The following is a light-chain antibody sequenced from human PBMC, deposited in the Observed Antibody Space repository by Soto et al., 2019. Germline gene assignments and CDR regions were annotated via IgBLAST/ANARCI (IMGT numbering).Light chain of an antibody. CDR3: GTWDSSLSAGV. Sequence: QSVLTQPPSVSAAPGQKVTISCSGSTSNIGRYRVSWYQQLPGTAPQLLIYDDIKRPSGIPDRFSGSKSGTSATLAITGLQTGDEADYYCGTWDSSLSAGVFGGGTKLTVL. J-gene: IGLJ3*02. CDR1: TSNIGRYR. V-gene: IGLV1-51*01. CDR2: DDI.